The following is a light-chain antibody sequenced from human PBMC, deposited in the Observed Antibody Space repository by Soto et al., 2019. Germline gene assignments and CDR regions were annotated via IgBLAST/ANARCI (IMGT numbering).Light chain of an antibody. CDR2: GAS. Sequence: AIRMTQSPSSFSASTGDRVTITCRASQGISSYLAWYQQKSGKAPKFLIYGASTLQSGVPSRFSGSGSGTEFTLTISSLQSEDFATYYCQQYYSYPITFGQGTRLEI. V-gene: IGKV1-8*01. CDR3: QQYYSYPIT. CDR1: QGISSY. J-gene: IGKJ5*01.